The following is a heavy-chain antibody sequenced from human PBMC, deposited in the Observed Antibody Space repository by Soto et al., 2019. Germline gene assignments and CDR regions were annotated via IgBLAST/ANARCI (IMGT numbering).Heavy chain of an antibody. CDR3: ARAQDIVVVVAATPDDYYYYGMDV. CDR1: GGTFSSYA. J-gene: IGHJ6*02. CDR2: IIPIFGTA. D-gene: IGHD2-15*01. Sequence: QVPLVQSGAEVKKPGSSVKVSCKASGGTFSSYAISWVRQAPGQGLEWMGGIIPIFGTANYAQKFQGRVTITADESTSTAYMELSSLRSEDTAVYYCARAQDIVVVVAATPDDYYYYGMDVWGQGTTVTVSS. V-gene: IGHV1-69*01.